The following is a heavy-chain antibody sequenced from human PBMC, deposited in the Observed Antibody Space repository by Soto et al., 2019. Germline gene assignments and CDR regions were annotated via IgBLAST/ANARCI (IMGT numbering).Heavy chain of an antibody. J-gene: IGHJ4*02. V-gene: IGHV3-23*01. Sequence: GGSLRLSCAASGFTFSTFDMTWVRQPPGKGLEWVSLIRGSSGSTYYADSVKGRFTISKDNSKNTLYLQMNSLRAEDTAVYFCVKGALLDLWGQGYLVTGSS. CDR3: VKGALLDL. CDR1: GFTFSTFD. CDR2: IRGSSGST.